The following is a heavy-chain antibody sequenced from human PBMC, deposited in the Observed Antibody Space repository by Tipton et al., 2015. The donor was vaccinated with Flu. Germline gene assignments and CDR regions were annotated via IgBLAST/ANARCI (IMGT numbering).Heavy chain of an antibody. J-gene: IGHJ4*02. Sequence: TLSLTCVVSGYSISNGYYWGWIRQPPGKGLEWIGSIYRSGTTYYNPSLKSRVTISVDTSKTQFSLNLSSVTAADTAVYYCARHTGDSVRGVIDYWGQGTLVTVSS. CDR1: GYSISNGYY. CDR3: ARHTGDSVRGVIDY. CDR2: IYRSGTT. D-gene: IGHD3-10*02. V-gene: IGHV4-38-2*01.